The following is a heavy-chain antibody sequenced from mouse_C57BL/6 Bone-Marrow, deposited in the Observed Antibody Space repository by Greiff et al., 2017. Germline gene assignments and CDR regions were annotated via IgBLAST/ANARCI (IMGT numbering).Heavy chain of an antibody. J-gene: IGHJ3*01. CDR2: INPSNGGT. CDR1: GYTFTSYC. D-gene: IGHD4-1*01. V-gene: IGHV1-53*01. CDR3: ARSGFDWDQAY. Sequence: QVQLQQSGTELVKPGASVKLSCTASGYTFTSYCMHWVTQRPGQGLEWIGNINPSNGGTNYNEKFKSKATLTVDKSSSTAYLQLSSLTSEDSAVYYCARSGFDWDQAYWGQGTLVTVSA.